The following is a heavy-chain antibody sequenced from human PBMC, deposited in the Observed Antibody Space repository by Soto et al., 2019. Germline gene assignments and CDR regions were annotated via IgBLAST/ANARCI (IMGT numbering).Heavy chain of an antibody. Sequence: EVQLVESGGGLVQPGGSLRLSCAASGFTFSSYWMLWVRKAPGKGLVWVSRINSDGSTTSYADSVKGRFTISRDNAKNTLFLQMNSLRAEDTAVYSCARVNPGYSYVNYWGQGTLVTVSS. CDR2: INSDGSTT. CDR1: GFTFSSYW. V-gene: IGHV3-74*01. D-gene: IGHD5-18*01. J-gene: IGHJ4*02. CDR3: ARVNPGYSYVNY.